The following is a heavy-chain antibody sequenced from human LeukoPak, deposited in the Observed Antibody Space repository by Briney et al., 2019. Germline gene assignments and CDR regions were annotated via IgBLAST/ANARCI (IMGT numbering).Heavy chain of an antibody. J-gene: IGHJ6*03. CDR3: ARLPPRYGSGSYRIYYYYMDV. CDR2: INHSGST. V-gene: IGHV4-34*01. Sequence: SETLSLTCAVYGGSFSPYYWSWIRQPPGKGLEWIGEINHSGSTNYNPSLKSRVTISVDTSKNQFSLKLSSVTAADTAVYYCARLPPRYGSGSYRIYYYYMDVWGKGTTVTVSS. CDR1: GGSFSPYY. D-gene: IGHD3-10*01.